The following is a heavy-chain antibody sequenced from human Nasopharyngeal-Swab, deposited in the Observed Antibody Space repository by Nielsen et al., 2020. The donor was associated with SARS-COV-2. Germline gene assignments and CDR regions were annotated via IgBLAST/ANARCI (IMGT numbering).Heavy chain of an antibody. CDR2: ISGSGGST. V-gene: IGHV3-23*01. D-gene: IGHD3-22*01. J-gene: IGHJ4*02. CDR3: AKVSPPGRDYYDSSGYYYPPLFDY. CDR1: GFTFSSYA. Sequence: GGSLRLSCAASGFTFSSYAMSWVRQAPGKGLEWVSAISGSGGSTYYADSVKGRFTISRDNSKNTLYLQMNSLRAEDTAVYYCAKVSPPGRDYYDSSGYYYPPLFDYWGQGTLVTVSS.